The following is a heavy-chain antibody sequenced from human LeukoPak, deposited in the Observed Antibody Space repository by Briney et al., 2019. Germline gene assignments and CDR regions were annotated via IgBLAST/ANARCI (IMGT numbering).Heavy chain of an antibody. Sequence: GGTLRLSCVVSRFTFSSFAMSWVRQAPGKGLEWVAFTRYDGSNKYYADSVKGRFTISRDNSKNTLYLKMNSLRAEDTAVYYCAKGHGWEASYYYYYMDVWGKGTTVTISS. D-gene: IGHD1-26*01. CDR2: TRYDGSNK. V-gene: IGHV3-30*02. CDR1: RFTFSSFA. J-gene: IGHJ6*03. CDR3: AKGHGWEASYYYYYMDV.